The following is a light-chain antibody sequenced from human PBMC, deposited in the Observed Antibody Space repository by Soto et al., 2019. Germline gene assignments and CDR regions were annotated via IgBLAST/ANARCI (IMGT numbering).Light chain of an antibody. CDR2: GAS. V-gene: IGKV3-15*01. J-gene: IGKJ5*01. CDR3: QQYNNWLIT. CDR1: QSVSSN. Sequence: EIVMTQSPATLSVSPGERATLSCRASQSVSSNLAWYQQKPGQAPRLLIYGASTRATGIPARFSGSASGTGFTLTISSLQSEDFAVYYCQQYNNWLITFGQGTRLEIK.